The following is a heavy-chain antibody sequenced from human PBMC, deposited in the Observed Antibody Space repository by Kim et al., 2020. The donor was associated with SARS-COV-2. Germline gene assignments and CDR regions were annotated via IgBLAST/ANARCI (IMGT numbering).Heavy chain of an antibody. J-gene: IGHJ4*02. CDR3: ARALSRWFGEPTDY. Sequence: ASVKVSCKASGYTFTGYYMHWVRQAPGQGLEWMGWINPNSGGTNYAQKFQGRVTMTRDTSISTAYMELSRLRSDDTAVYYCARALSRWFGEPTDYWGQGTLVTVSS. CDR2: INPNSGGT. V-gene: IGHV1-2*02. CDR1: GYTFTGYY. D-gene: IGHD3-10*01.